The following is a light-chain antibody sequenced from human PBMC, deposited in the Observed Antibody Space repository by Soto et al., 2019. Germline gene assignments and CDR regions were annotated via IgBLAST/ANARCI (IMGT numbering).Light chain of an antibody. J-gene: IGLJ1*01. CDR1: SSDVGSYNL. V-gene: IGLV2-23*01. Sequence: SALTQPASVSGSPGQSITISCTGTSSDVGSYNLVSWYQQHPGKAPKLMIYEGSKRPSGVSNRFSGSKSGNTASLTISGLQAEDEADYCCCSYAGSSTYVFGTGTKLTVL. CDR2: EGS. CDR3: CSYAGSSTYV.